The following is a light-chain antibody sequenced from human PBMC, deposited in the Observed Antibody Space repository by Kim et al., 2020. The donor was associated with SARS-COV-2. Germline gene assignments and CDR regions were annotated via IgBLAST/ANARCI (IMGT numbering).Light chain of an antibody. J-gene: IGKJ1*01. Sequence: ASVGDRVTITCRASQSISSHLAWYQQKPGRAPKLLSYKASILESGVPSRFSGSGSGTEFTLSISSLQPDDFATFYCQQYDSSPWTFGRGTKVDIK. CDR3: QQYDSSPWT. CDR2: KAS. CDR1: QSISSH. V-gene: IGKV1-5*03.